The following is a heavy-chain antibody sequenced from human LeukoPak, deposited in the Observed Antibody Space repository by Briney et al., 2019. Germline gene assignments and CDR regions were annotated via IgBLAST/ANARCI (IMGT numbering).Heavy chain of an antibody. V-gene: IGHV3-66*02. D-gene: IGHD1-14*01. J-gene: IGHJ5*02. CDR2: IYSGGST. CDR3: ARGLRMDWFDP. CDR1: GFTVSSNY. Sequence: GGSLRLSCAASGFTVSSNYMSWVRQAPGKGLEWVSVIYSGGSTYYADSVKGRFTISRDNSKNTLYLQMNSLRAEDTVVYYCARGLRMDWFDPWGQGTLVTVSS.